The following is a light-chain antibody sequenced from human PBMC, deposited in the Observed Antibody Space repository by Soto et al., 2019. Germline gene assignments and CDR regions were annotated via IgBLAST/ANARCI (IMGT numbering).Light chain of an antibody. V-gene: IGKV3-20*01. Sequence: EIVLTQSPGTLSLSPGERATLSCRASQNIDGNFLVWHQQKPGQAPRLLINAAFTRATGIPDRFSGSGSVTDFTLTISRLEPEDFAVYYCQQYGASPFTFGGGTKVEIK. J-gene: IGKJ4*01. CDR2: AAF. CDR3: QQYGASPFT. CDR1: QNIDGNF.